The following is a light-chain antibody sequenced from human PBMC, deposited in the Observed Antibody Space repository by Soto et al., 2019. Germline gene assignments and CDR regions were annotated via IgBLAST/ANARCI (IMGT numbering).Light chain of an antibody. CDR2: DVS. Sequence: QSALTQPASVSGSPGQSITISCVGTSGDIGDYNYVSWYQQHPGKVPKVIIYDVSNRPSGVSYRFSGTKSGNSASLTVSGLQAEDEADYSFCTYTRSGTLIFGTGTKVTVL. J-gene: IGLJ1*01. CDR3: CTYTRSGTLI. V-gene: IGLV2-14*01. CDR1: SGDIGDYNY.